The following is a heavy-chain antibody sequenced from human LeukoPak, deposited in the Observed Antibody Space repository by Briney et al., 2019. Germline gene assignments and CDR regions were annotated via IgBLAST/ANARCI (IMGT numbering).Heavy chain of an antibody. D-gene: IGHD5-24*01. CDR2: ISSSGSTI. J-gene: IGHJ3*02. CDR1: GFTFSDYY. V-gene: IGHV3-11*04. Sequence: GGSLRLSCAASGFTFSDYYMSWIRQAPGKGLEWVSYISSSGSTIYYADSVKGRFTISRDNAKNSLYLQMNSLRAEDTAVYYCAREVVCRDGYMGCINDAFDIWGQGTMVTVSS. CDR3: AREVVCRDGYMGCINDAFDI.